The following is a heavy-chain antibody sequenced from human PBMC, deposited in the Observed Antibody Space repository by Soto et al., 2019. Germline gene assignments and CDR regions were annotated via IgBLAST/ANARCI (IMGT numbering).Heavy chain of an antibody. V-gene: IGHV4-31*03. CDR2: IYYGGST. Sequence: QVQLQESGPGLVKPSQTLSLTCTVSGGSISSGGYYWSWIRQHPGKGLEWIGYIYYGGSTYYNPSLTSRVTVSVDTSKNQFSLKLSSVTAAETAVYYCARELRSGELSQSYDAFDIWGQGTMVTVSS. CDR3: ARELRSGELSQSYDAFDI. D-gene: IGHD3-16*02. CDR1: GGSISSGGYY. J-gene: IGHJ3*02.